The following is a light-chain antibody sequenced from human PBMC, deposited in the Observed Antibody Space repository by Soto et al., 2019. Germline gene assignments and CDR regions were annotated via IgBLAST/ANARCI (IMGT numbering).Light chain of an antibody. J-gene: IGKJ1*01. CDR3: LQHKSYPWT. Sequence: DLPMTQSPSSLSASVGDRVTITCRASQDIGTDLGWYQQKPGMAPKRLIYAAWNLQAGVPSRFSGSGSGTEFTLRIRSLQPEDFATYFCLQHKSYPWTFGQGTKVDI. CDR2: AAW. V-gene: IGKV1-17*01. CDR1: QDIGTD.